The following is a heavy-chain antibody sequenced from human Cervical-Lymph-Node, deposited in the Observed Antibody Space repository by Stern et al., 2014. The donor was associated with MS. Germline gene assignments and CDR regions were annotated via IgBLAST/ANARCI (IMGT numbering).Heavy chain of an antibody. CDR1: GYIFSIYY. CDR3: ARQNMIRGVTEFDF. CDR2: INPATGVT. V-gene: IGHV1-46*01. Sequence: QVQLVESGTEVKKSGASVRISCKASGYIFSIYYLHWVRQAPGEGLEWLGIINPATGVTTYAQKFQDRVTMTNDSSTSTLYLEMTNLVSEDTAVYFCARQNMIRGVTEFDFWGQGTLVTVSS. D-gene: IGHD3-10*01. J-gene: IGHJ4*02.